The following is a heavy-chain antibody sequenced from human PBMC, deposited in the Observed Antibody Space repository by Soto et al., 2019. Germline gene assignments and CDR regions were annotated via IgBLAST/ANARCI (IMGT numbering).Heavy chain of an antibody. CDR2: IWSDGSNK. Sequence: QVQLVESGGGVVQPGRSLRLSCAASGFTFSTYGMHWVRQAPGKGPEWVAVIWSDGSNKYHADSVKGRFTISRDNSENSLYLQMNSLGDEDTAVYCCARDLRKGRYFDFCGKGTLVTVSS. J-gene: IGHJ4*02. CDR3: ARDLRKGRYFDF. CDR1: GFTFSTYG. V-gene: IGHV3-33*01.